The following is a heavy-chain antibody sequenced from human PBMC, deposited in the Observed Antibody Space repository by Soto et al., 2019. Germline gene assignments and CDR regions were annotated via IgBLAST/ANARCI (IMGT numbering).Heavy chain of an antibody. J-gene: IGHJ5*02. D-gene: IGHD3-10*01. CDR1: GGSINGGGYY. CDR2: ISNSGTT. Sequence: PSETLSLTCTVSGGSINGGGYYWNWILHLPGKGLEWLGFISNSGTTYYNPSLKSRVTISVDTSKSQFSLKLSSVTAADTAVYYCAREEAVSIERWSDRWGKG. V-gene: IGHV4-31*03. CDR3: AREEAVSIERWSDR.